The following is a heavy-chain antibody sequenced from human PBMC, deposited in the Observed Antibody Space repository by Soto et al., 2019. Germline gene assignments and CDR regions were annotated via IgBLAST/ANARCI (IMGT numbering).Heavy chain of an antibody. CDR3: ARGIYDSSGYYYSSHYYYGMDV. D-gene: IGHD3-22*01. V-gene: IGHV3-13*01. CDR2: IGTAGDT. Sequence: GGSLRLSCAASGFTFSSYDMHWVRQATGKGLEWVSAIGTAGDTYYPGSVKGRFTISRENAKNSLYLQMNSLRAEDTAVYYCARGIYDSSGYYYSSHYYYGMDVWGQGTTVTVSS. CDR1: GFTFSSYD. J-gene: IGHJ6*02.